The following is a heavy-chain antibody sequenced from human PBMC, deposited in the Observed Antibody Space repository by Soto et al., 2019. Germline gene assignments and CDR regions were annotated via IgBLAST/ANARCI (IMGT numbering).Heavy chain of an antibody. CDR2: ISSSSSTI. D-gene: IGHD6-19*01. CDR3: ARDPLAVAGLFSWFDP. Sequence: GGSLRLSCAASGFTFSTYSMNWVRQAPGKGLEWVSYISSSSSTIYYADSVKGRFTISRDNAKNSLYLQMNSLRAEDTAVYYCARDPLAVAGLFSWFDPWGQGTLGTVSS. V-gene: IGHV3-48*04. CDR1: GFTFSTYS. J-gene: IGHJ5*02.